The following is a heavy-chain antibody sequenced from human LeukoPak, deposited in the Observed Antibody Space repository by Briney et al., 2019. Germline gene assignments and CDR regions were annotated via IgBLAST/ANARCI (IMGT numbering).Heavy chain of an antibody. CDR1: GGSISSGNW. V-gene: IGHV4-4*02. CDR2: VYHSGST. J-gene: IGHJ4*02. CDR3: ARAGDYGRPFDY. D-gene: IGHD4-17*01. Sequence: SGTLSLTCAVSGGSISSGNWWSWVRQPPGKGLEWIGEVYHSGSTNYNPSLKSRITISVDTSKNQFSLNLSSVTAADTAIYYCARAGDYGRPFDYWGQGTLVTVSS.